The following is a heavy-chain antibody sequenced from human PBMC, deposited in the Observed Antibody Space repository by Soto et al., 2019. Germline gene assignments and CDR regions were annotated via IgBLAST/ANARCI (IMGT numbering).Heavy chain of an antibody. D-gene: IGHD2-15*01. J-gene: IGHJ4*02. CDR3: ARGRGSRGYCSGGSCYSTPFDY. CDR1: GGSFSGYY. CDR2: INHSGST. V-gene: IGHV4-34*01. Sequence: SETLSLTCAVYGGSFSGYYWSWIRQPPGKGLEWIGEINHSGSTNYNPSLKSRVTISVDTSKNQFSLKLSSVTAADTAVYYCARGRGSRGYCSGGSCYSTPFDYWGQGTLVTVSS.